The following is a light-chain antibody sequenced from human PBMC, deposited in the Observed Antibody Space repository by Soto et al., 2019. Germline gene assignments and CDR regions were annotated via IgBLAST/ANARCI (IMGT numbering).Light chain of an antibody. V-gene: IGKV3-20*01. Sequence: EIVLTQSPGTLSLSPGERATLSCRASQSVSSSYLAWYQQKPGQAPRLLIYGASSRATGIPDRFSGSGSGTHFNLTIRSLEPEDFALYYCQQDGSSPPWTFGQGTKVEIK. J-gene: IGKJ1*01. CDR1: QSVSSSY. CDR3: QQDGSSPPWT. CDR2: GAS.